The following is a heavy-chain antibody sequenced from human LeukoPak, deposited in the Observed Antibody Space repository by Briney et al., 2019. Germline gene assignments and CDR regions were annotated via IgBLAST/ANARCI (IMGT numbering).Heavy chain of an antibody. Sequence: GRSLRLSCAASGFTFSSYGMHWVRQAPGKGLEWVAVIWYDGSNKYYADSVKGRFTISRDNSKNTLYLQMNSLRAEDTAVYYRAKNAAPRGGYYFDYWGQGTLVTVSS. D-gene: IGHD6-6*01. V-gene: IGHV3-33*06. CDR3: AKNAAPRGGYYFDY. CDR2: IWYDGSNK. CDR1: GFTFSSYG. J-gene: IGHJ4*02.